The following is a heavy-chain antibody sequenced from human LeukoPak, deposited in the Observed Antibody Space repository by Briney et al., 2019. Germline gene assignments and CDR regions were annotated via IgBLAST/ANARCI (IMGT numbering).Heavy chain of an antibody. CDR2: INWNGRSR. D-gene: IGHD1-7*01. CDR3: ARPLGITGTTPFDY. CDR1: GFNFNDSG. Sequence: GGSLTLSCAASGFNFNDSGMSWVRQAPGKGLEWVSGINWNGRSRGYADSLKGQFTISRDNAKNSLYLQMNSLRAEDTALYYCARPLGITGTTPFDYWGQGTLVTVSS. J-gene: IGHJ4*02. V-gene: IGHV3-20*04.